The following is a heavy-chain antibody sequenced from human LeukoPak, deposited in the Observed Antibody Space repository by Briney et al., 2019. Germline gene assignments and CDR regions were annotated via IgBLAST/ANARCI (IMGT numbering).Heavy chain of an antibody. Sequence: ASVTVSCKASGYTFTSYYMHWVRQAPGQGLEWMGIINPSGGSTSYAQKFQGRVTMTRDTSTSTVYMELSSLRSEDTAGYYCARGEYNWNFLGPYYYYYYGMDVWGQGTTVTVSS. V-gene: IGHV1-46*01. CDR2: INPSGGST. CDR1: GYTFTSYY. D-gene: IGHD1-20*01. CDR3: ARGEYNWNFLGPYYYYYYGMDV. J-gene: IGHJ6*02.